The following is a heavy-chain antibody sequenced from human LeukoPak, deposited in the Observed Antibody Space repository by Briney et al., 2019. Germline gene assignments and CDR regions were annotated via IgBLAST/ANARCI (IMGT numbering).Heavy chain of an antibody. CDR2: VRYDGSNK. V-gene: IGHV3-30*02. CDR3: AKAPVVYDILTGYGYYGMDV. D-gene: IGHD3-9*01. CDR1: GFTFSSYG. Sequence: GGSLRLSCAASGFTFSSYGMHWVRQAPGKGLEWVAFVRYDGSNKYYADSVKGRFTISRDNAKNSLYLQMNSLRVEDTAVYYCAKAPVVYDILTGYGYYGMDVWGQGTTVTVSS. J-gene: IGHJ6*02.